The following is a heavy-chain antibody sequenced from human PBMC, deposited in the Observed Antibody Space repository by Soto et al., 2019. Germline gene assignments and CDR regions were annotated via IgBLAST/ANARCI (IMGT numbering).Heavy chain of an antibody. CDR1: GGSFSGYY. V-gene: IGHV4-34*01. J-gene: IGHJ4*02. CDR2: INHSGST. D-gene: IGHD2-8*01. CDR3: ARSSMVYAEWYGY. Sequence: PSETLSLTCAVYGGSFSGYYWGWIRQPPGKGLEWIGEINHSGSTNYNPSLKSRVTISVDTSKNQFSLKLSSVTAADTAVYYCARSSMVYAEWYGYWGQGTLVTVSS.